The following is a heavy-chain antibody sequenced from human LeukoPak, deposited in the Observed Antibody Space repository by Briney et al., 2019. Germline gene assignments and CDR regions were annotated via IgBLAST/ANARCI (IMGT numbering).Heavy chain of an antibody. CDR1: GGSISSGGYS. J-gene: IGHJ3*02. Sequence: PSETLSLTCAVSGGSISSGGYSWSWIRQPPGKGLEWIGYIYHSGSTYYNPSLKSRVTISVDRSKNQFSLKLSSVTAADTAVYYCARGHIVVVVATTRSDAFDMWGQGTMVAVSS. CDR3: ARGHIVVVVATTRSDAFDM. CDR2: IYHSGST. V-gene: IGHV4-30-2*01. D-gene: IGHD2-15*01.